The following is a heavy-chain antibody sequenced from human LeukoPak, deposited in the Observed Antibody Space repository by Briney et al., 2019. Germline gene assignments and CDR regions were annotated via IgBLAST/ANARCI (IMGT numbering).Heavy chain of an antibody. CDR3: ARIRDGYNDAYDI. Sequence: ASVKVSCKASGYTFTNSYIHWVRQAPGQGLEWMGLINPGGGNTNYAQNFQGRLTMTRDTSTTTVYMELSSLRSEDTAIYYCARIRDGYNDAYDIWGQGTVVTVPS. CDR1: GYTFTNSY. D-gene: IGHD5-24*01. V-gene: IGHV1-46*01. CDR2: INPGGGNT. J-gene: IGHJ3*02.